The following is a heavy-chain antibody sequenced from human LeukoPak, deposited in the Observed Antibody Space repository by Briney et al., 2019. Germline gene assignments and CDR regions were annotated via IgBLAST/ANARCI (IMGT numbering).Heavy chain of an antibody. CDR3: ARKAPKKGWFDP. CDR1: AGFNNSYY. Sequence: ASETLSLTCTVSAGFNNSYYWSWIRQPPGKGLEWIGYTHPSGNTNYSPSLKSRVTISIDTSRNQFSLKLSSVTAADTAVYFCARKAPKKGWFDPWGQGTLVTVSS. V-gene: IGHV4-4*09. CDR2: THPSGNT. J-gene: IGHJ5*02.